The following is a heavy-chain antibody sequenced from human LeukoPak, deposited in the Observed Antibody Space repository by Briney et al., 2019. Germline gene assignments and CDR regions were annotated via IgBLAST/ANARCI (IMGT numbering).Heavy chain of an antibody. V-gene: IGHV4-30-4*07. Sequence: PSETLSLTCAVSGGSISTGAFSWYWLRQTPGQGPEWIGYIYSSGSSYYNPSLQSRFIISVDTSKNQLSLRVTSVTAADTAVFYCARFTQYSGYADQWGQGTLVTVSS. J-gene: IGHJ4*02. CDR2: IYSSGSS. CDR3: ARFTQYSGYADQ. D-gene: IGHD5-12*01. CDR1: GGSISTGAFS.